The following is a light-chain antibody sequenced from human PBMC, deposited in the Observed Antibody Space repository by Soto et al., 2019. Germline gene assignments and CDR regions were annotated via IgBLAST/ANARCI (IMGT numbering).Light chain of an antibody. Sequence: EKMMSQSPTTLSVSPGGRATLSCRASQSVSSNLAWYQQNPGQAPRLLIYGASTRATDIPARFSGSGSGTEFTLTISSLQSEDFAVYYCQQYNNWPETFGQGTKV. J-gene: IGKJ1*01. CDR3: QQYNNWPET. V-gene: IGKV3-15*01. CDR1: QSVSSN. CDR2: GAS.